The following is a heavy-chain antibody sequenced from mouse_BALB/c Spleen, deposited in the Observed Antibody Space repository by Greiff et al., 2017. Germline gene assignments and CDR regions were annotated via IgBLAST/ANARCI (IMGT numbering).Heavy chain of an antibody. V-gene: IGHV2-5-1*01. CDR1: GFSLTSYG. CDR2: IWRGGST. D-gene: IGHD1-1*01. CDR3: AKNIYYGSSYYYYAMDY. J-gene: IGHJ4*01. Sequence: VQLHQSGPSLVQPSQSLSITCTVSGFSLTSYGVHWVRQSPGKGLEWLGVIWRGGSTDYNAAFMSRLSITKDNSKSQVFFKMNSLQADDTAIYYCAKNIYYGSSYYYYAMDYWGQGTSVTVSS.